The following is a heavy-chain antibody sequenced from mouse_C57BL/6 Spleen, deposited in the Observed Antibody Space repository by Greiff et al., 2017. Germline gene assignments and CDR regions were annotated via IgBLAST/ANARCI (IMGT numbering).Heavy chain of an antibody. Sequence: VQLQQSGAELVKPGASVKMSCKASGYTFTTYSIEWMKQNHGKSLEWIGNFHPYNDDTKYNEKFKGKATLTVEKSSSTVYLGLSRLTSDDSAVYYGAGCPLTTTVVAPYLDYWGQGTTLTVSS. D-gene: IGHD1-1*01. CDR1: GYTFTTYS. J-gene: IGHJ2*01. V-gene: IGHV1-47*01. CDR3: AGCPLTTTVVAPYLDY. CDR2: FHPYNDDT.